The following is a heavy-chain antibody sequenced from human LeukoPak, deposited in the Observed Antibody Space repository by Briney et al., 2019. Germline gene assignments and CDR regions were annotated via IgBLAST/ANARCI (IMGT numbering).Heavy chain of an antibody. Sequence: GGSLRLSCAASGFTFSSYNMNWVRQAPGKGLEWVSSISSSSSYISYADSVKGRFTISRDNAKNSLYLQMNSLRAEDTAVYYCARFQGSSWYDRGRYFDYWGQGTLVTVSS. CDR3: ARFQGSSWYDRGRYFDY. V-gene: IGHV3-21*01. CDR2: ISSSSSYI. CDR1: GFTFSSYN. D-gene: IGHD6-13*01. J-gene: IGHJ4*02.